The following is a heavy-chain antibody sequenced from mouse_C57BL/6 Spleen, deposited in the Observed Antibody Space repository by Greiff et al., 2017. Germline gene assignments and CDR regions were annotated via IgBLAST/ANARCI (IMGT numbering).Heavy chain of an antibody. CDR1: EYEFPSHD. D-gene: IGHD1-1*01. V-gene: IGHV5-2*01. Sequence: EVHLVESGGGLVQPGESLKLSCESNEYEFPSHDMSWVRKTPEKRLELVSAINSDGGSTYYPDTMERRFIISRDNTKKTLYLQMISLMSEDTALYYCASTTVVATAGYYAMDYWGQGTSVTVSS. CDR3: ASTTVVATAGYYAMDY. CDR2: INSDGGST. J-gene: IGHJ4*01.